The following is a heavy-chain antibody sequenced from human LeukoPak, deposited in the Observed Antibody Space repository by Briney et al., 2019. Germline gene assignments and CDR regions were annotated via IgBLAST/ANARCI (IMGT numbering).Heavy chain of an antibody. J-gene: IGHJ1*01. V-gene: IGHV3-30*18. Sequence: GGSLRLSCAASGFTFSSYGTHWVRQAPGKGLEWVAVISYDGSNKYYADSVKGRFTISRDNSKNTLYLQMNSLRAEDTAVYYCAKETAYCSGGSCYNYFQHWGQGTLVTVSS. D-gene: IGHD2-15*01. CDR1: GFTFSSYG. CDR2: ISYDGSNK. CDR3: AKETAYCSGGSCYNYFQH.